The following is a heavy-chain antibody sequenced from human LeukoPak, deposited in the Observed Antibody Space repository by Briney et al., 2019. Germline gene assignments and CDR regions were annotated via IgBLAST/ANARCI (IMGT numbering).Heavy chain of an antibody. J-gene: IGHJ4*02. V-gene: IGHV3-33*05. D-gene: IGHD3-22*01. CDR3: SSGSLGHYYDSSGYKY. CDR2: IKFDGIQE. CDR1: GFSLSSYG. Sequence: GRSLRLSCAASGFSLSSYGMNWVRQAPGKGLEWVGGIKFDGIQEFYADSVKGRFTVSKDTSKNTLHLQMDSLRAEDTAVYYCSSGSLGHYYDSSGYKYWGQGNLVTVSS.